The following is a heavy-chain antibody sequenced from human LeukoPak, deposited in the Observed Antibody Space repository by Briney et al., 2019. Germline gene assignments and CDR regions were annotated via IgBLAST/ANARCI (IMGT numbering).Heavy chain of an antibody. J-gene: IGHJ5*02. CDR3: ARGGFRRFDP. CDR2: IKEDEIEV. V-gene: IGHV3-7*01. CDR1: GFAFNSQT. Sequence: GGSLRLSCAASGFAFNSQTMSWVRQAPGKGLEWVTSIKEDEIEVHYVDSVKGRFTISRGNAKDSLYLQMNSLRVEDTAVYYCARGGFRRFDPWGQGTLVTVSS. D-gene: IGHD3-22*01.